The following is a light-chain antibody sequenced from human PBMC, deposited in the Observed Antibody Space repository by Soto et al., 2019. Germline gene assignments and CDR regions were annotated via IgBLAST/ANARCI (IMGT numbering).Light chain of an antibody. CDR2: HDS. J-gene: IGKJ1*01. CDR1: QSIDRW. CDR3: QQYNSAPT. V-gene: IGKV1-5*01. Sequence: DIQMTQSPSSLSASVEDRVIITCRASQSIDRWLAWYQQKPGKGPKILIYHDSSLETGVRSRCSGSGSGTEFTLTIISLQPVEFATYCWQQYNSAPTFGQGTKVDIK.